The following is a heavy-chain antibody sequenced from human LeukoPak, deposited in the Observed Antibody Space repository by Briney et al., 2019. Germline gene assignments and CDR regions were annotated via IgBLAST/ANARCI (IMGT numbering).Heavy chain of an antibody. J-gene: IGHJ5*02. Sequence: GGSLRLSCEASGFSFSAASMNWVRQAPGKGLEWVSSIFGDGPGLYYADSVKGRFTISRDNGKNSVYLEMNSLRDDDTAVYYCTRDGVSTDACSWGQGTLVTVSS. CDR2: IFGDGPGL. CDR3: TRDGVSTDACS. CDR1: GFSFSAAS. V-gene: IGHV3-21*06. D-gene: IGHD5/OR15-5a*01.